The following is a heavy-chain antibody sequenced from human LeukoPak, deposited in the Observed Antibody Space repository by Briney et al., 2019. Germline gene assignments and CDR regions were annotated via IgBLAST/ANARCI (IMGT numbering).Heavy chain of an antibody. D-gene: IGHD3-10*01. J-gene: IGHJ4*02. V-gene: IGHV1-69*05. CDR1: GGTFSSYA. Sequence: ASVKVSCKASGGTFSSYAISWVRQAPGQGLEWMGGIIPIFGTANYAQKFQGRVTITTDESTSTAYMELSSLRSEDTAVYYCAREGVAGLNYLDYWGQGTLVTVSS. CDR2: IIPIFGTA. CDR3: AREGVAGLNYLDY.